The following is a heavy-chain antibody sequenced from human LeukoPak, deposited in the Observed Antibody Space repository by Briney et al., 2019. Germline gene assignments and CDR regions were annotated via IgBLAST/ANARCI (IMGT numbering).Heavy chain of an antibody. CDR3: ARGLRYCSSTSCYDYYYYYMDV. CDR2: ISSSSSYI. CDR1: GFTFSSYS. V-gene: IGHV3-21*01. D-gene: IGHD2-2*01. J-gene: IGHJ6*03. Sequence: GGSLRLSCAASGFTFSSYSMNWVRQAPGKGLEWVSSISSSSSYIYYADSVKGRFTISRDNAKNSLYLQMNSLRAEDTAVYYCARGLRYCSSTSCYDYYYYYMDVWGKGTTVTVSS.